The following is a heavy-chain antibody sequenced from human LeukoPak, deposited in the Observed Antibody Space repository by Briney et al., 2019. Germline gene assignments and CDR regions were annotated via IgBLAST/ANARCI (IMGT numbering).Heavy chain of an antibody. CDR2: ISAYNGNT. J-gene: IGHJ4*02. V-gene: IGHV1-18*01. Sequence: GASVKVSCKASGYTFTSYGISWVRQAPGQGLEWMGWISAYNGNTNYAQKLRGRVTMTTDTSTSTVYMELRSLRSDDTAVYYCAREDGYYDFWSGGYFDYWGQGTLVTVSS. CDR3: AREDGYYDFWSGGYFDY. D-gene: IGHD3-3*01. CDR1: GYTFTSYG.